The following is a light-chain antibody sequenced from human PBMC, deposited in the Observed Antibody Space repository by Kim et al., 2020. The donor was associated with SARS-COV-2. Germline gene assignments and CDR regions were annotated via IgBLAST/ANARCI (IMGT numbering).Light chain of an antibody. J-gene: IGKJ5*01. CDR3: QHHASYAIT. CDR2: DAS. V-gene: IGKV1-5*01. Sequence: ASGGYRVSISCRASQDVSRWVAWYQQKPGKAPKLLIYDASTVESGVPSRFSGSGSGTEFTLTISSLQPDDFATYYCQHHASYAITFGQGTRLEIK. CDR1: QDVSRW.